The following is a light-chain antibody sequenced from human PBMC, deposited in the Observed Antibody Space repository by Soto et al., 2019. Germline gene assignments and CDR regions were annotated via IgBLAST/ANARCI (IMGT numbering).Light chain of an antibody. J-gene: IGKJ1*01. CDR2: AVS. CDR1: QDISHY. Sequence: DIQVTQSPSAMSASVGDRVTITCRASQDISHYLAWFQQKPGKVPKRLIFAVSNLESGVPSRFRGSGSGTEFTLTITSLQPEDFATYYCLQHNGYPWTFGQGTKVDIK. CDR3: LQHNGYPWT. V-gene: IGKV1-17*03.